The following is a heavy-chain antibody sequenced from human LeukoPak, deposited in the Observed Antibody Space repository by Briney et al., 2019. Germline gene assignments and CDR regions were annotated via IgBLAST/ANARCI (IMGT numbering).Heavy chain of an antibody. Sequence: EASVKVSCKASGGTFSSYAISWVRQAPGQGLEWMGGIIPIFGTANYAQKFQGRVTITADESTSTAYMELSSLRSEDTAVYYCAGYDSSGYYLWYFDYWGQGTLVTVSS. CDR2: IIPIFGTA. V-gene: IGHV1-69*13. J-gene: IGHJ4*02. CDR3: AGYDSSGYYLWYFDY. D-gene: IGHD3-22*01. CDR1: GGTFSSYA.